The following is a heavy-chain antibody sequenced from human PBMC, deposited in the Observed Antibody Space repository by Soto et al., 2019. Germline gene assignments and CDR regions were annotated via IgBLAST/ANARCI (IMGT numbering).Heavy chain of an antibody. D-gene: IGHD3-10*01. CDR2: IHHSGST. Sequence: PSQTLSLTCAVSGDSISSMDWWSCVRQPPGKGLEWIGEIHHSGSTNYNPSLKSRVTMSVEKSKNQFSLKLSSLTAADTAVYYCARYDYGSGNDYNIDYWGQGILVTVSS. CDR3: ARYDYGSGNDYNIDY. V-gene: IGHV4-4*02. J-gene: IGHJ4*02. CDR1: GDSISSMDW.